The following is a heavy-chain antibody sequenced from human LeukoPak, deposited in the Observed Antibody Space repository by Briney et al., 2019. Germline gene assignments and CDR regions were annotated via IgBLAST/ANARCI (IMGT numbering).Heavy chain of an antibody. CDR2: IYSGGTT. CDR3: ASKLTTGN. V-gene: IGHV3-66*01. Sequence: GSLRLSCLVSGFTVSSNYMSWVRQTPGKGLEWVPVIYSGGTTKYADSVKGRFTIYRDTSKNTLFLQMNSLRVEDTAVYYCASKLTTGNWGQGTLVTVSS. D-gene: IGHD4-17*01. J-gene: IGHJ4*02. CDR1: GFTVSSNY.